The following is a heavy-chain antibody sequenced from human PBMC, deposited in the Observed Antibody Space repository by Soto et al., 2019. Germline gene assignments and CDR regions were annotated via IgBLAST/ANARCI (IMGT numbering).Heavy chain of an antibody. CDR1: GYTFTYYH. Sequence: WASLKVSCKASGYTFTYYHVRWVRQAPGQGLEWMGIINPNGGDTTYAQKFQGRVTMTRDTSTSTVYMEVSSLRSEDTALYYCARVPYSYDLLFYLDYWGQGTLVTVSS. CDR3: ARVPYSYDLLFYLDY. CDR2: INPNGGDT. D-gene: IGHD5-18*01. V-gene: IGHV1-46*01. J-gene: IGHJ4*02.